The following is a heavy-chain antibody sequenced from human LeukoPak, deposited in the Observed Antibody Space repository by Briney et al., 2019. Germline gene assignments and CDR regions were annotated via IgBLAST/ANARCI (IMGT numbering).Heavy chain of an antibody. Sequence: ASVTVSCKVSGYTLTELSMHWVRQAPGKGLEWMGGFDPEDGETIYAQKFQGRVTMTEDTSTDTAYMELSSLRSEDTAVYYCATEVIRSSGYFDYFDYWGQGTLVTVSS. V-gene: IGHV1-24*01. D-gene: IGHD3-22*01. J-gene: IGHJ4*02. CDR2: FDPEDGET. CDR1: GYTLTELS. CDR3: ATEVIRSSGYFDYFDY.